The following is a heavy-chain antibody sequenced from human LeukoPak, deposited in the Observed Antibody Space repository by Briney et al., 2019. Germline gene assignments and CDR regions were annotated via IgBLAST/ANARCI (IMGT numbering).Heavy chain of an antibody. J-gene: IGHJ6*02. D-gene: IGHD2-2*02. CDR1: GYTFTSYD. V-gene: IGHV1-8*01. CDR2: MNPNSGNT. Sequence: ASVKVSCKASGYTFTSYDINWVRQATGQGLEWMGWMNPNSGNTGYAQKFQGRVTMTRNTSISTAYMELSSLRSEDTAVYYCARGGCSSTSCYIWVYYYYYGMDVWGQETTVTVSS. CDR3: ARGGCSSTSCYIWVYYYYYGMDV.